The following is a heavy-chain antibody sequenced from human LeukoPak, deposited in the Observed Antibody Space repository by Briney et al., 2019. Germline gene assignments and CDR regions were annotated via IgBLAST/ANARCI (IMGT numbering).Heavy chain of an antibody. CDR1: GGSISSYY. CDR2: IHYSGST. V-gene: IGHV4-59*08. Sequence: PSETLSLTCTVSGGSISSYYWSWIRQPPGKGLEWIEYIHYSGSTNYNPSLKSRVTISVDTSKNQFSLKLSSVTAADTAVYYCARHYSPTAMVGFDYWGQGTLVTVSS. J-gene: IGHJ4*02. CDR3: ARHYSPTAMVGFDY. D-gene: IGHD5-18*01.